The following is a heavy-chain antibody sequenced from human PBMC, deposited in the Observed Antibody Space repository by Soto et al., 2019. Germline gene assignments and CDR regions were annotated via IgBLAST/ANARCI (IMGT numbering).Heavy chain of an antibody. Sequence: EVQLVESGGGLVQPGGSLRLSCAASGFTFSSYWMSWVRQAPGKGLEWVANIKQDGSEKHYVDSVKGRFTISRDNAKNSLYLEMNSLRAEDTAVYYCARDSGIEAAGTVGYFDYWGHGTLVTVSS. CDR3: ARDSGIEAAGTVGYFDY. CDR1: GFTFSSYW. J-gene: IGHJ4*01. CDR2: IKQDGSEK. V-gene: IGHV3-7*01. D-gene: IGHD6-13*01.